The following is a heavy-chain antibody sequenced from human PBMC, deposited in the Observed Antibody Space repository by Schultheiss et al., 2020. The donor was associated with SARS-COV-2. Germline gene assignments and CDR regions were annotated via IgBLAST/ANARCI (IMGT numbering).Heavy chain of an antibody. D-gene: IGHD1-1*01. J-gene: IGHJ4*02. Sequence: GESLKISCAASGFTFSGYWMSWVRQAPGKGLECVAYINHNGNQKDYVDSVKGRFTISRDNAKNSLYLQMNSLRVEDTATYYCARGPGESWNLDYWGQGSLVTVSS. V-gene: IGHV3-7*01. CDR3: ARGPGESWNLDY. CDR1: GFTFSGYW. CDR2: INHNGNQK.